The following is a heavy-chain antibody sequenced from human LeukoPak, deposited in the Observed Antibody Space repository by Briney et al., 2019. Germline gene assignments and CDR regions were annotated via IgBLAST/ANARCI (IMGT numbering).Heavy chain of an antibody. Sequence: PGGSLRLSCAASGFTFSSYSTNWVRQAPGKGLEWVSSISSSSSYIYYADSVKGRFTISRDNAKNSLYLQMNSLRAEDTAVYYCARDPPYYDILTGYYQIDYWGQGTLVTVSS. D-gene: IGHD3-9*01. J-gene: IGHJ4*02. CDR1: GFTFSSYS. CDR3: ARDPPYYDILTGYYQIDY. CDR2: ISSSSSYI. V-gene: IGHV3-21*01.